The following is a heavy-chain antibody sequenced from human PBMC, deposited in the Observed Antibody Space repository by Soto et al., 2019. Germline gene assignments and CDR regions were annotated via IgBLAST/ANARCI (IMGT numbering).Heavy chain of an antibody. CDR3: ATSHPGGGYVGAFDI. Sequence: LGESLKISCKGSGYSFTSYWIGWVRQMPGKGLEWMGIIYPGDSDTRYSPSFQGQVTISADKSISTAYLQWSSLKASDTAMYYCATSHPGGGYVGAFDIWGQGTMVTVSS. V-gene: IGHV5-51*01. CDR2: IYPGDSDT. CDR1: GYSFTSYW. D-gene: IGHD5-12*01. J-gene: IGHJ3*02.